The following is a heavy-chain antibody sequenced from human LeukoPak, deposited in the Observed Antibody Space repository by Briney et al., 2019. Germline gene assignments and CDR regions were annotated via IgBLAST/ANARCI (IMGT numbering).Heavy chain of an antibody. Sequence: TGGSLRLSCAASGFTFSSYWMSWVRQAPGKGLEWVANIKQDGSEKYYVDSVKGRFTISRDNAKNSLYLQMNSLRAEDTAVYYCARGTRSRYCSSTSCWDYFDYWGQGTLVTVSS. D-gene: IGHD2-2*01. J-gene: IGHJ4*02. CDR3: ARGTRSRYCSSTSCWDYFDY. V-gene: IGHV3-7*01. CDR1: GFTFSSYW. CDR2: IKQDGSEK.